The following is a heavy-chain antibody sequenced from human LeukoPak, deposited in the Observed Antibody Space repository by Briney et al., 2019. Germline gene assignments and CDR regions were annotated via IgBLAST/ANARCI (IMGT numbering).Heavy chain of an antibody. Sequence: GGSLRLSRAASGLTFSSYAMSWVRQAPGKGLEWVSVISGSGDSAYYADSVKGRFTISRDNSKNTLYLQMNSLRAEDTAIYYCAKTSSTSCYSCVFDYWGQGTLVTVSS. V-gene: IGHV3-23*01. J-gene: IGHJ4*02. CDR3: AKTSSTSCYSCVFDY. CDR2: ISGSGDSA. D-gene: IGHD2-2*01. CDR1: GLTFSSYA.